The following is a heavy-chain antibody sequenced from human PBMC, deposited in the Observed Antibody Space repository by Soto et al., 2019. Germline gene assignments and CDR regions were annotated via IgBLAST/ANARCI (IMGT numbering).Heavy chain of an antibody. CDR3: ARDFAYFDS. V-gene: IGHV4-61*01. Sequence: PWETLSLTCTVSGGSFKSGSYSWCWIRQPPGKGLEWIGYVYHTGRTSYNPSLKSRVSISMDTSKNQFSLNLDSVTAADTAVYFCARDFAYFDSWGQGTLVTVSS. D-gene: IGHD3-3*01. J-gene: IGHJ4*02. CDR2: VYHTGRT. CDR1: GGSFKSGSYS.